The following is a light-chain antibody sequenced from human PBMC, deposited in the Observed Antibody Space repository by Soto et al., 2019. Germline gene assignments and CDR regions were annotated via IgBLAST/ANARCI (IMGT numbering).Light chain of an antibody. Sequence: DIQMTQSPSSLSAAVGDRVTITCLASQSISSYLNCYQQKTGKSPPLLIYAESSLQSGVPSRLSGSGSGQDFPITISSLQPEDFATYYCQQSYSTPPTFGQGTKV. CDR1: QSISSY. CDR2: AES. CDR3: QQSYSTPPT. J-gene: IGKJ1*01. V-gene: IGKV1-39*01.